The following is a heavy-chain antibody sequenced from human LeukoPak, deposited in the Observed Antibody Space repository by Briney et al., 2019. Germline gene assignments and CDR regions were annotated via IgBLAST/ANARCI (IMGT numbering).Heavy chain of an antibody. CDR2: ISYDGSNK. J-gene: IGHJ6*03. CDR3: ARDGPGIAVADPFYYYYYMDV. Sequence: GRSLRLSCAASGFTLSSYGMHWVRQAPGKGLEWVAVISYDGSNKCYADSVKGRFTISRDNSKNTLYLQMNSLRAEDTAVYYCARDGPGIAVADPFYYYYYMDVWGKGTTVTVSS. V-gene: IGHV3-30*03. D-gene: IGHD6-19*01. CDR1: GFTLSSYG.